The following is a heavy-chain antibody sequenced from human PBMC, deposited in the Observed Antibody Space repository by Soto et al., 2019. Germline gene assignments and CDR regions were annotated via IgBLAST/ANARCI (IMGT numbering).Heavy chain of an antibody. CDR3: ARGRGLYNIVQSQLDS. J-gene: IGHJ4*02. CDR2: IIPRFGRT. D-gene: IGHD1-1*01. Sequence: QVQLVQSGAEVTKPGSSVRVSCKASGDSFSKYTVNWVRQAPRQGLEWMGGIIPRFGRTNYAPTLQGRVTITADQSMNTVYMELSSLRSEDTALYYCARGRGLYNIVQSQLDSWGQGTLVTVSS. V-gene: IGHV1-69*01. CDR1: GDSFSKYT.